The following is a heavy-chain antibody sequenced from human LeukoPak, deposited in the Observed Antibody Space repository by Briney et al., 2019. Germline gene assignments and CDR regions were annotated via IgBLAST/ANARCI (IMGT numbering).Heavy chain of an antibody. CDR3: ARGDPNLIYDSSGYYDY. CDR1: GFTVSSNY. Sequence: GGSLRLSCAASGFTVSSNYMSWVRQAPGKGLEWVSVIYSGGSTYYADSVKGRFTISRDNSKNTLYLQMNSLRAEDTAVYYCARGDPNLIYDSSGYYDYWGQGTLVTVSS. V-gene: IGHV3-66*01. D-gene: IGHD3-22*01. CDR2: IYSGGST. J-gene: IGHJ4*02.